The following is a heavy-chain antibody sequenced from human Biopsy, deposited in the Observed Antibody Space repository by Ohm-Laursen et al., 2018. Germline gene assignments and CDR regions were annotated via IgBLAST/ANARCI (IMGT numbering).Heavy chain of an antibody. CDR1: GFIFDDYA. Sequence: SLRLSCSASGFIFDDYAMHWVRQAPGKGLEWVSGISWSSVGIGYADSVKGRFTISRDNAKNFLYLEMNNLRPEDTALYYCAKIHCSGGSCYPNAFDMWGHGTRVTVS. J-gene: IGHJ3*02. D-gene: IGHD2-15*01. CDR3: AKIHCSGGSCYPNAFDM. V-gene: IGHV3-9*01. CDR2: ISWSSVGI.